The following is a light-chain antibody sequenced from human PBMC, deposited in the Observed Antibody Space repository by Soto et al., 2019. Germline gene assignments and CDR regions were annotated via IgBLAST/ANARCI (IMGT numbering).Light chain of an antibody. CDR1: QGISYY. J-gene: IGKJ1*01. Sequence: DIQMTQSPSSLSASVGDRVTITCRASQGISYYLAWYQQKPGKAPKLLIYAASTLQSGVPSRFSCSRSGTDFTHNISILQPEDVANYYCQKHNSAPPTFGQGTNVEIK. CDR3: QKHNSAPPT. V-gene: IGKV1-27*01. CDR2: AAS.